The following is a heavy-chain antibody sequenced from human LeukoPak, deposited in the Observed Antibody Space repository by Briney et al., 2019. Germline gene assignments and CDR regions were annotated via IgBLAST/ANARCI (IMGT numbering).Heavy chain of an antibody. CDR2: INPNSGGT. CDR3: ARDWGMIVVADY. J-gene: IGHJ4*02. D-gene: IGHD3-22*01. CDR1: GYTFTDYY. V-gene: IGHV1-2*02. Sequence: GASVKVSCKASGYTFTDYYMHWVRQAPGQGLEWMGWINPNSGGTNYAQKFQGRVTMTTDTSTSTAYMELRSLRSDDTAVYYCARDWGMIVVADYWGQGTLVTVSS.